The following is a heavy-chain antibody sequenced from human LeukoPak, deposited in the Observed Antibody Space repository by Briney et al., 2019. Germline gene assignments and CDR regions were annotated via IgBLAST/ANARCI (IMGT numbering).Heavy chain of an antibody. CDR3: ARDVVVTAIWYYFDY. CDR1: GFTFSSYA. Sequence: GGSLRLSCAASGFTFSSYAMSWVRQAPGKGLEWVSGISGSGGSKYYADSVKGQFTISRDNSKNTLYLQMNSLRTEDTAVYYCARDVVVTAIWYYFDYWGQGTLVTVSS. J-gene: IGHJ4*02. V-gene: IGHV3-23*01. CDR2: ISGSGGSK. D-gene: IGHD2-21*02.